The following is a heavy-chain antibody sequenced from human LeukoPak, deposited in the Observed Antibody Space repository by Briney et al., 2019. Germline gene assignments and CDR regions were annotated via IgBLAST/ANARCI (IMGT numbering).Heavy chain of an antibody. V-gene: IGHV4-59*01. CDR3: ARGRVAYSAYYFDY. Sequence: PSETLSLTCTVSGDSITNYFWSWIRQPPGKGLEWIGYIYYTGNTNYNPSLKSRVTMSVDTSTNQFSLRLRSVTAADTAVYYCARGRVAYSAYYFDYWGRGTLVTVSS. CDR1: GDSITNYF. J-gene: IGHJ4*02. D-gene: IGHD2-15*01. CDR2: IYYTGNT.